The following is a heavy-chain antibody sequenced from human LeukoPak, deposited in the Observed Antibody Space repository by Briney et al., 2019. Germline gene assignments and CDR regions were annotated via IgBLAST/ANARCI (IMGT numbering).Heavy chain of an antibody. J-gene: IGHJ4*02. V-gene: IGHV4-30-2*01. CDR1: GGSISSGGYS. CDR2: IYHSGST. Sequence: SQTLSLTCAVSGGSISSGGYSWSWIRQPPGKGLEWIGYIYHSGSTYYNPSLKSRVTISVDRSKNQFSLKLSSVTAADTAVYYCARTAANTYYYFDYWGQGTLVTVSS. CDR3: ARTAANTYYYFDY. D-gene: IGHD2-2*01.